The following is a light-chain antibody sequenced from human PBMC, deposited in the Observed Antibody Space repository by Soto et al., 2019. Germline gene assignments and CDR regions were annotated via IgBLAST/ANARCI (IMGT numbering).Light chain of an antibody. J-gene: IGKJ5*01. CDR2: KVS. CDR3: MQGTHWPIT. V-gene: IGKV2-30*02. Sequence: VMTQSPLSLPVTPGGPASISCRSRQSLLHSNGYTYVNWYQQRPGQSPRRLIYKVSNRDSGVPDRFSGSGAGTDFTLKISRVEAEDVGVYYCMQGTHWPITFGQGTRLEIK. CDR1: QSLLHSNGYTY.